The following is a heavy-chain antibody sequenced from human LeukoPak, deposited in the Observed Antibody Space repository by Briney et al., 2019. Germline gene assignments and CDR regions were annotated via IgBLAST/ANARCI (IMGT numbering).Heavy chain of an antibody. D-gene: IGHD4-23*01. V-gene: IGHV3-30*02. CDR2: IWYDGSNK. CDR1: GFTFSNYG. J-gene: IGHJ6*03. Sequence: GGSLRLSCAASGFTFSNYGIHWVRQAPGKGLEWVAFIWYDGSNKYYADSVKGRFTISRDNSRNTLYLQMNSLRAEDTAVYYCAKDSGGNQFSYYMDVWSKGTTVTVSS. CDR3: AKDSGGNQFSYYMDV.